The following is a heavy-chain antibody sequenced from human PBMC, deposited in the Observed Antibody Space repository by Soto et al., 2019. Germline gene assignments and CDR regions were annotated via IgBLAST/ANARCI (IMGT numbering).Heavy chain of an antibody. Sequence: SETLSLTCAVSGGSFSGYYWTWIRQPPGKGLEWIGEINHSGSTNYNPSLKSRVSISVDTSKNQFSLKLSSVTAADTAVYYCARGPLTYYDILTGYQLDYFDYWGQGTLVTAPQ. J-gene: IGHJ4*02. CDR2: INHSGST. CDR3: ARGPLTYYDILTGYQLDYFDY. V-gene: IGHV4-34*01. CDR1: GGSFSGYY. D-gene: IGHD3-9*01.